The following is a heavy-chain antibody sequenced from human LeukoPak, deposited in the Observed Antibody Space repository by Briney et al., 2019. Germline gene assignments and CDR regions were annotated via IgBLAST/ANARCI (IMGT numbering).Heavy chain of an antibody. CDR3: VKGGSSSWYYFDY. CDR1: GFTVSSNY. D-gene: IGHD6-13*01. CDR2: ISGSGGST. J-gene: IGHJ4*02. Sequence: GGSLRLSCAASGFTVSSNYMSWVRQAPGKGLEWVSAISGSGGSTYYADSVKGRFTISRDNSKNTLYLQMSGLRAEDTAVYYCVKGGSSSWYYFDYWGQGTLVTVSS. V-gene: IGHV3-53*05.